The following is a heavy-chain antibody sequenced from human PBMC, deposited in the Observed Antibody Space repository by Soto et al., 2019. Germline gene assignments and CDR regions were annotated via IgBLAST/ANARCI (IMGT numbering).Heavy chain of an antibody. CDR2: IYYSGST. Sequence: PSETLSLTCTVSGGSISSGGYYWSWIRQHPGKGLEWIGYIYYSGSTYYNPSLKSRVTISVDTSKNQFSLKLSSVTAADTAVYYCARDGGRPAAIRLYYMDVWGKGTTVTVSS. CDR3: ARDGGRPAAIRLYYMDV. J-gene: IGHJ6*03. V-gene: IGHV4-31*03. D-gene: IGHD2-2*01. CDR1: GGSISSGGYY.